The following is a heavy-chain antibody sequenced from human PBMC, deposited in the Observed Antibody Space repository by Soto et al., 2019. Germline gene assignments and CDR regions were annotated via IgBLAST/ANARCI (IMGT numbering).Heavy chain of an antibody. CDR3: ARGQPAAIGDYYYHGLDV. D-gene: IGHD3-10*01. V-gene: IGHV3-73*01. J-gene: IGHJ6*02. CDR1: ELTFSGSE. Sequence: PGGSLTLSCAASELTFSGSEIDWGRLAAGEGVEWGGRIRSRANNYATSSGESVRGRFTFFRDDSKNMAFRQMNTLKTEDTAIYYCARGQPAAIGDYYYHGLDVWGQGTSVPVSS. CDR2: IRSRANNYAT.